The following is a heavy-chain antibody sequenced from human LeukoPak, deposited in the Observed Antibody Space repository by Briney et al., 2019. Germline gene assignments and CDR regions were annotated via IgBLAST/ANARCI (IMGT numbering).Heavy chain of an antibody. CDR2: IFTSGST. D-gene: IGHD3-22*01. CDR3: ARDPTRYYDTSGYPYYFDY. J-gene: IGHJ4*02. CDR1: GDSINSYS. V-gene: IGHV4-4*07. Sequence: SETLSLTCTVSGDSINSYSWIWLRQPAGKGLEWIGRIFTSGSTNYIPSLTSRGTMSVDTSKNQFSLKLTSVTAADTAVYYCARDPTRYYDTSGYPYYFDYWGQGALVTVSS.